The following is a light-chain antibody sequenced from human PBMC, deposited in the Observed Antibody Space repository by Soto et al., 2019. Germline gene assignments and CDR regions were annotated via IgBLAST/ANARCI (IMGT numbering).Light chain of an antibody. J-gene: IGKJ1*01. V-gene: IGKV1-27*01. Sequence: DIQVTQSPPSLSASVGDRVTITCRASRDIDNSLAWYQQVPGKAPKLLIYAASTLQSGVPSRFRGSGSGTSFILTITSLQPGDVATYYCQKYNKAPWIFGQGTKVEV. CDR3: QKYNKAPWI. CDR1: RDIDNS. CDR2: AAS.